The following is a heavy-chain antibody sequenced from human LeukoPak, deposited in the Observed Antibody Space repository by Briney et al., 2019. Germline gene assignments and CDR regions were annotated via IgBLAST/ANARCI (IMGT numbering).Heavy chain of an antibody. V-gene: IGHV3-23*01. J-gene: IGHJ6*03. CDR1: GFTFSSHW. Sequence: PGGSLRLSCADSGFTFSSHWMSWVRQAPGKGLEWVSAISGSGGSTYYADSVKGRFTISRDNSKNTLYLQMNSLRAEDTAVYYCAKDGASGYCSGGSCYDHYYYYYYYMDVWGKGTTVTVSS. CDR3: AKDGASGYCSGGSCYDHYYYYYYYMDV. CDR2: ISGSGGST. D-gene: IGHD2-15*01.